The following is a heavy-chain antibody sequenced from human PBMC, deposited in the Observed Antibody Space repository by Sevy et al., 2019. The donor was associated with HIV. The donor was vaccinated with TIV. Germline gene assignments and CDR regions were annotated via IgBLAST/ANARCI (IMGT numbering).Heavy chain of an antibody. D-gene: IGHD6-19*01. J-gene: IGHJ6*02. Sequence: ASVKVSCKASGYTFTGYYIHWVRQGPGLGLEWMGWITPNSGGTKCAQKFQGRVTMTRHTSNTTVYMELSSLTSDDTAVYYCGTPSGWSSPTYGMDVWGQGTTVTVSS. CDR1: GYTFTGYY. CDR3: GTPSGWSSPTYGMDV. V-gene: IGHV1-2*02. CDR2: ITPNSGGT.